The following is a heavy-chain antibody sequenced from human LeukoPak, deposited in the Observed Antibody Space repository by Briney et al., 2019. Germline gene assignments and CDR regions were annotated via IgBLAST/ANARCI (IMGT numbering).Heavy chain of an antibody. CDR2: ISSSSSYI. Sequence: PGGSLRLSCAASGFTFSSYSMNWVRQAPGKGLEWVSSISSSSSYIYYADSVKGRFTISRDNAKNSLYLQMNSLRAEDTAVYYCARDRTHQVGATNFCDYWGQGTLVTVSS. D-gene: IGHD1-26*01. V-gene: IGHV3-21*01. CDR1: GFTFSSYS. J-gene: IGHJ4*02. CDR3: ARDRTHQVGATNFCDY.